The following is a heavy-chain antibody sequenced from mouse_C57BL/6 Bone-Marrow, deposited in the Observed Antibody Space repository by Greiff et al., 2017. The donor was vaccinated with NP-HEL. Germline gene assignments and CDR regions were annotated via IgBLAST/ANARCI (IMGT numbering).Heavy chain of an antibody. V-gene: IGHV1-59*01. CDR1: GYTFTSYW. D-gene: IGHD2-2*01. Sequence: QVQLQQPGAELVRPGTSVKLSCKASGYTFTSYWMHWVKQRPGQGLEWIGVIDPSDSYTNYNQKFKGKATLTVDTSSSTAYMQLSSLTSEDSAVYYSTRVSTMVKWFTYWGQGTLVTVS. CDR3: TRVSTMVKWFTY. J-gene: IGHJ3*01. CDR2: IDPSDSYT.